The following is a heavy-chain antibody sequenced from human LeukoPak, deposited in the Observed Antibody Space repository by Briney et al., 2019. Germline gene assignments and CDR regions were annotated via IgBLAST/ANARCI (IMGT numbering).Heavy chain of an antibody. D-gene: IGHD3-9*01. CDR2: IIPILGIA. J-gene: IGHJ5*02. CDR3: AQDVLRYFGATGVAHGRHNWCDR. V-gene: IGHV1-69*04. CDR1: GGTFSSYS. Sequence: SVKVSCKASGGTFSSYSISWVRQAPGQGLEWMGRIIPILGIANYAQKFQGRVTITADKSTSTAYMELSTLTSEDTAVYYCAQDVLRYFGATGVAHGRHNWCDRGGQGTVVTVSS.